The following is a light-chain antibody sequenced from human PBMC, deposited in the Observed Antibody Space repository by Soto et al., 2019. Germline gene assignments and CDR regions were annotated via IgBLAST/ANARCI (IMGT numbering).Light chain of an antibody. CDR3: SSYTSSSTYV. CDR1: SSDVGGYKY. J-gene: IGLJ1*01. V-gene: IGLV2-14*01. CDR2: EVS. Sequence: QSVLTQPASVSGSPGQSITISCTGTSSDVGGYKYVSWYQQHPGKAPKLMIYEVSNRPSGVSNRFSGSKSGNTASLNLSGLQAEDEADYYCSSYTSSSTYVFGTGTKGTVL.